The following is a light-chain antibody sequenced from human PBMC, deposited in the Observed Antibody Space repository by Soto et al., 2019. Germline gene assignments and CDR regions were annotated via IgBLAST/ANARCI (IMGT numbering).Light chain of an antibody. CDR2: GAS. CDR1: QSVNNNY. CDR3: QQYDTSLPYT. V-gene: IGKV3-20*01. Sequence: ESVLTQSPGTLSLSPGDGATLSCEASQSVNNNYLAWYQHKPGQAPRLLIYGASSRATGIPDRFSGSGSGTDFTLTIRRLGPEDFAVYYCQQYDTSLPYTFGGGTKVDIK. J-gene: IGKJ4*01.